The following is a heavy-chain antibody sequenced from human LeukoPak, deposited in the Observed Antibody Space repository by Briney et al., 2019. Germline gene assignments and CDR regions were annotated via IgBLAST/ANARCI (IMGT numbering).Heavy chain of an antibody. V-gene: IGHV3-30*02. CDR2: IRNDGNDK. CDR3: VRDFEWSFDT. J-gene: IGHJ4*02. D-gene: IGHD3-3*01. CDR1: GFTFSSYG. Sequence: GGSLRLSCAASGFTFSSYGMHWVRQAPGKGLEWFSFIRNDGNDKYYADSVKGRFTISRDNSKNTLYLQMNSLRPEDTALYYCVRDFEWSFDTWDQGTLVTVSS.